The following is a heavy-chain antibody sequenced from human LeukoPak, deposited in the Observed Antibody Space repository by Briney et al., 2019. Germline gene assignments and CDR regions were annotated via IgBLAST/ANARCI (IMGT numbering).Heavy chain of an antibody. V-gene: IGHV4-39*01. CDR3: ARAPYSIEGISLVRGGQYRSYYFDY. CDR1: GGSISSSSYY. D-gene: IGHD3-10*01. J-gene: IGHJ4*02. CDR2: IYYSGST. Sequence: PSETLSLTCTVSGGSISSSSYYWGWIRQPPGKGLEWIGSIYYSGSTYYNPSLKSRVTISVDTSKNQFLLKPSSVTAANTAVYFCARAPYSIEGISLVRGGQYRSYYFDYWGQGTLVTVSS.